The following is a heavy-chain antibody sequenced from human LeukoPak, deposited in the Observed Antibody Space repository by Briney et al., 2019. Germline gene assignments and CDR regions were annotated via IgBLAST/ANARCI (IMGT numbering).Heavy chain of an antibody. D-gene: IGHD3-3*01. CDR2: ISSSSSYI. CDR1: GFTFSSYS. Sequence: GSLRLSCAASGFTFSSYSMNWVRQAPGKGLEWVSSISSSSSYIYYADSVKGRFTISRDNAKNSLYLQMNSLRAEDTAVYYCARDASEWLFNWFDPWGQGTLVTVSS. J-gene: IGHJ5*02. CDR3: ARDASEWLFNWFDP. V-gene: IGHV3-21*01.